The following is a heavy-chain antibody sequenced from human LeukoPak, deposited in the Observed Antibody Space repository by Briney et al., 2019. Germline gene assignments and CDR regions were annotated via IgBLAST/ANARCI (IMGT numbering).Heavy chain of an antibody. J-gene: IGHJ4*02. V-gene: IGHV3-7*01. CDR2: IKQGGSEK. CDR1: GYTFTSYW. Sequence: GGSLRLSCAPSGYTFTSYWMGWVRQSPVKGLEWVASIKQGGSEKHYVDSVKGRFTISRDNAQNSLYLEMNSLRAEDTAVYYCARERGGYYNYWGQGTLVTVSS. CDR3: ARERGGYYNY. D-gene: IGHD3-22*01.